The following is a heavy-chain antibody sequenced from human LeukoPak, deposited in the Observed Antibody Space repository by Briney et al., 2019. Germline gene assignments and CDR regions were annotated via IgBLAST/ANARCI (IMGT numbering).Heavy chain of an antibody. J-gene: IGHJ4*02. Sequence: SGTLSLTCAVYGGSFSGYYWSWIRQPPGKGLEWIGEINHSGSTNYNPSLKSRVTISVDTSKNQFSLKLSSVTAADTAVYYCARGHSDLDYWGQGTLVTVSS. CDR3: ARGHSDLDY. CDR2: INHSGST. CDR1: GGSFSGYY. V-gene: IGHV4-34*01.